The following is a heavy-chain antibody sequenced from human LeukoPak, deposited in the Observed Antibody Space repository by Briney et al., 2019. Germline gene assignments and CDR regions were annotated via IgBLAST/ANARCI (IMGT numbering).Heavy chain of an antibody. CDR2: ISSSSSYI. D-gene: IGHD2-15*01. V-gene: IGHV3-21*04. CDR1: GFTFSSYS. Sequence: GGSLRLSCAASGFTFSSYSMNWVRQAPGKGLEWVSSISSSSSYIYYADSVKGRFTISRDNAKNSLYLQMNSLRAEDTAVYYCARDRIPGPDYYYGMDVWGQGTTVTVSS. J-gene: IGHJ6*02. CDR3: ARDRIPGPDYYYGMDV.